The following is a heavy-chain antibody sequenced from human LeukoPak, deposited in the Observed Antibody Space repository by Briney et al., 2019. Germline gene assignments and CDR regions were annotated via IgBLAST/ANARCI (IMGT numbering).Heavy chain of an antibody. Sequence: SETLSLTCTVSGGSISSSSYYWGWIRQPPGKGLEWIGSIYYSGSTYYNPSLKSRVTISVDTSKNQFSLKLSSVTAADTAVYYCARDRAYTMVRGDAFDIWGQGTMVTVSS. V-gene: IGHV4-39*07. CDR3: ARDRAYTMVRGDAFDI. D-gene: IGHD3-10*01. CDR1: GGSISSSSYY. J-gene: IGHJ3*02. CDR2: IYYSGST.